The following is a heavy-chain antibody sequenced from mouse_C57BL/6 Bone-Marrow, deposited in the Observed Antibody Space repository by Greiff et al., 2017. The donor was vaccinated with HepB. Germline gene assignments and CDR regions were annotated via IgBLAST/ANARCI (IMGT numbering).Heavy chain of an antibody. Sequence: EVQLVESGPGLVKPSPSLSLTCSVTGYSITSGYYWNWIRQFPGNKLEWMGYISYDGSNNYNPSLKNRISITRDTSKNQFFLKLNSVTTEDTATYYCAGGSVDYWGQGTTLTVSS. V-gene: IGHV3-6*01. D-gene: IGHD1-1*02. CDR1: GYSITSGYY. J-gene: IGHJ2*01. CDR3: AGGSVDY. CDR2: ISYDGSN.